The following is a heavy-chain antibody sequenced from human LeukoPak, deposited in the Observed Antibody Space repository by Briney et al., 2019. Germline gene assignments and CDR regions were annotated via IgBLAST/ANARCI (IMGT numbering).Heavy chain of an antibody. CDR2: IRYDGSNK. D-gene: IGHD2-2*02. J-gene: IGHJ4*02. CDR1: GFTFSSYG. CDR3: AKDRMGCSSTSCYTHQDTLGFDY. Sequence: GGSLRLSCAASGFTFSSYGMHWVRQAPGKGLEWVAFIRYDGSNKYYADSVKGRFTISRDNSKNTLYLQMNSLRAEDTAVYYCAKDRMGCSSTSCYTHQDTLGFDYWGQGTLVTVSS. V-gene: IGHV3-30*02.